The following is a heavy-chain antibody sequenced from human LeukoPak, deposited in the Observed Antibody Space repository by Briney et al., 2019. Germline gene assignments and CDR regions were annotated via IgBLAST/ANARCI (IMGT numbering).Heavy chain of an antibody. CDR1: GGTFSSYA. D-gene: IGHD3-22*01. CDR3: ARASYYYDSSGHFEYMDV. J-gene: IGHJ6*03. Sequence: ASVKVSCKASGGTFSSYAISWVRQAPGQGLEWMGGIIPIFGTANYAQKFQGRVTITADESTSTAYMELSSLRSEDTAVYYCARASYYYDSSGHFEYMDVWGKGTTVTISS. CDR2: IIPIFGTA. V-gene: IGHV1-69*13.